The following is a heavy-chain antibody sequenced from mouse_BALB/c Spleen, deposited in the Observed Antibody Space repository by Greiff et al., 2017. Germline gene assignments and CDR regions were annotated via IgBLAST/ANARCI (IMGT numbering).Heavy chain of an antibody. CDR1: GFTFSSHG. J-gene: IGHJ4*01. CDR2: ISSGNSTI. V-gene: IGHV5-17*02. Sequence: EVKLVESGGGLVQPGGSRKLSCAASGFTFSSHGMHWVRQAPEKGLEWVAYISSGNSTIYYADTVKGRFTVSRDNPKSSLFLQMNSLRYEDTAMYDYARYTTYHYYEIDYWGQGTSVTVSS. CDR3: ARYTTYHYYEIDY. D-gene: IGHD1-1*01.